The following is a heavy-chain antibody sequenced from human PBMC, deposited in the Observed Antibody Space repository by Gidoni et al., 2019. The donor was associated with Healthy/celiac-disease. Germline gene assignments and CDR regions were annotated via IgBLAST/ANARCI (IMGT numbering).Heavy chain of an antibody. CDR1: GFTFDDYA. J-gene: IGHJ3*02. D-gene: IGHD5-18*01. CDR2: INWNSASA. CDR3: AKARGFTYGIDAFDI. Sequence: EVQLVESGGDLVQPGTSLRLSCEVSGFTFDDYAMQWVRKGPGKGLEWVSGINWNSASAGYAESVEGRFTISRDNAKKSLYLKMTSLRPEDTAVYYCAKARGFTYGIDAFDIWGHGTMVTVSS. V-gene: IGHV3-9*01.